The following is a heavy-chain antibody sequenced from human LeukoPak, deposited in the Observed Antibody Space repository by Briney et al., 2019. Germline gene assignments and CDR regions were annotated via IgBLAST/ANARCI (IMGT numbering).Heavy chain of an antibody. J-gene: IGHJ4*02. D-gene: IGHD5-24*01. CDR3: AKRENSRWLQFGEFGPFDY. Sequence: PGGSLGLSCAASGFTFSSYGMSWVRQAPGKGLEWVSAISGSGGSTYYADSVKGRFTISRDNSKNTLYLQMNSLRAEDTAVYYCAKRENSRWLQFGEFGPFDYWGQGTLVTVSS. CDR2: ISGSGGST. CDR1: GFTFSSYG. V-gene: IGHV3-23*01.